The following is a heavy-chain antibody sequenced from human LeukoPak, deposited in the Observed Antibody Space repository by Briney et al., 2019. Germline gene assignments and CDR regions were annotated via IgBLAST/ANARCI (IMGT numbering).Heavy chain of an antibody. J-gene: IGHJ4*02. Sequence: GGSLRLSCAASGFTFSSYSMNWVRQAPEKGLEWVSSISSSSSYIYYADSVKGRFTISRDNAKNSLYLQMNSLRAEDTAVYYCARDGRPCSGGSCYWGGRNYFDYWGQGTLVTVSS. CDR1: GFTFSSYS. D-gene: IGHD2-15*01. CDR3: ARDGRPCSGGSCYWGGRNYFDY. CDR2: ISSSSSYI. V-gene: IGHV3-21*01.